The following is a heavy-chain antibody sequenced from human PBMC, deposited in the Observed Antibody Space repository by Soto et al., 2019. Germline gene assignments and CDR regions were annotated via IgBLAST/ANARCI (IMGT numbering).Heavy chain of an antibody. CDR2: IWYDGSNK. CDR1: GFTFSSYG. V-gene: IGHV3-33*01. J-gene: IGHJ6*03. D-gene: IGHD3-9*01. CDR3: ARDAPVLTGYYRHYYYYMDV. Sequence: GGSLRLSCAASGFTFSSYGMHWVRQAPGKGLEWVAVIWYDGSNKYYADSVKGRFTISRDNSKNTLYLQMNSLRAEDTAVYYCARDAPVLTGYYRHYYYYMDVWGKGTTVTVSS.